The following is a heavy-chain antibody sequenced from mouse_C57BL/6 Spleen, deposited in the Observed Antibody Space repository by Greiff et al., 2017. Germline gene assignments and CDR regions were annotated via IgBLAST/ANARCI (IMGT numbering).Heavy chain of an antibody. CDR3: ASLAYYSNPYAMDY. CDR2: IYPGSGST. D-gene: IGHD2-5*01. V-gene: IGHV1-55*01. CDR1: GYTFTSYW. J-gene: IGHJ4*01. Sequence: QVQLQQPGAELVKPGASVKMSCKASGYTFTSYWITWVKQRPGQGLEWIGDIYPGSGSTNYNEKFKSKATLTVDTSSSTAYMPLSSLTSADSAVYYCASLAYYSNPYAMDYWGQGTSVTVSS.